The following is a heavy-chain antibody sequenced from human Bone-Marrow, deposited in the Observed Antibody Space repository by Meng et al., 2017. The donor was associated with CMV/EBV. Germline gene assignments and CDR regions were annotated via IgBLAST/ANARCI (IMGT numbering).Heavy chain of an antibody. V-gene: IGHV3-30-3*01. J-gene: IGHJ4*02. D-gene: IGHD3-3*01. CDR1: GFTFSSYA. Sequence: GESLKISCAASGFTFSSYAMHWVRQAPGKGLEWVAVISYDGSNKYYADSVKGRFTISRENSKNTRYLQMNSLRAEDTAVYYCARVFNWGQGTLVTVSS. CDR3: ARVFN. CDR2: ISYDGSNK.